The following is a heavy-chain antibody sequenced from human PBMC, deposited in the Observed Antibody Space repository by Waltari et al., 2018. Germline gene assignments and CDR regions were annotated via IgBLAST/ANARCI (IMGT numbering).Heavy chain of an antibody. V-gene: IGHV5-51*01. Sequence: EVQLVQSGAEVKKAGESLKISCETSGYSFSAHWMAWVRQMPGKGLEWWGIIYPGDSDTRYSPSFQGQVTISVDTSTASASLQWSSLKASDTAMYYCARQGRYCRGSNCYVSGLDVWGQGTTVTVSS. CDR3: ARQGRYCRGSNCYVSGLDV. CDR1: GYSFSAHW. D-gene: IGHD2-15*01. J-gene: IGHJ3*01. CDR2: IYPGDSDT.